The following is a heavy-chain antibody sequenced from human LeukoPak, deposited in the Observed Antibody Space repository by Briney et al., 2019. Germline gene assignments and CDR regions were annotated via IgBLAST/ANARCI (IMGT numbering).Heavy chain of an antibody. CDR1: GGSISSSSYY. CDR3: ARVPDDFWSGYSSLFDY. Sequence: SETLSLTCTVSGGSISSSSYYWGWIRQPPGKGLDWIGSIYYSGSTYYNPSLKSRVTISVDTSKNQFSLKLSSVTAADTAVYYCARVPDDFWSGYSSLFDYWGQGTLVTVSS. V-gene: IGHV4-39*01. CDR2: IYYSGST. D-gene: IGHD3-3*01. J-gene: IGHJ4*02.